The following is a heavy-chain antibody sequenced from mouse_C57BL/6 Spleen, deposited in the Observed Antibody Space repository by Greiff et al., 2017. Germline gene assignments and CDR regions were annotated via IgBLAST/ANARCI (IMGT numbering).Heavy chain of an antibody. CDR1: GYTFTDYY. Sequence: VQLQQSGPELVKPGASVKISCKASGYTFTDYYMNWVKQSHGKSLEWIGDINPNNGGTSYNQKFKGKATLTVDKSSSTAYMELRSLTSEDSAVYYCAREGYSNYGCDYWGQGTTLTVSS. D-gene: IGHD2-5*01. J-gene: IGHJ2*01. V-gene: IGHV1-26*01. CDR2: INPNNGGT. CDR3: AREGYSNYGCDY.